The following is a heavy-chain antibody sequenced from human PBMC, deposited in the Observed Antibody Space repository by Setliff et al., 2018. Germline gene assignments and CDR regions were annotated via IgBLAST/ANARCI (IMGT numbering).Heavy chain of an antibody. CDR3: AGGLPGDYDFNCFDT. CDR1: GGSLNTYY. V-gene: IGHV4-4*07. J-gene: IGHJ5*02. D-gene: IGHD3-3*01. Sequence: PSETLSLTCTVSGGSLNTYYWSWIRQPAGKELEWIGRINTSGTTRYNPSLRGRATLSVDESMNRFSLNLNSVTAADTAVYYCAGGLPGDYDFNCFDTWGQGALVTVSS. CDR2: INTSGTT.